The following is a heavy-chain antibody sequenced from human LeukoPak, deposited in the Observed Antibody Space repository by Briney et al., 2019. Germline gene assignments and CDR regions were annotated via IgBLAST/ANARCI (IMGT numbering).Heavy chain of an antibody. CDR2: MSNSGST. CDR3: ARRSQTTAGRGIDY. Sequence: SETLSLTCTVSGASISSSSSFFWAWIRQPPGKGLAWIGTMSNSGSTYYNPSLKSRVTISGDTSKSQFSLKLSSVTAADTAVFYCARRSQTTAGRGIDYWGQGTLVTVSS. J-gene: IGHJ4*02. D-gene: IGHD6-13*01. CDR1: GASISSSSSFF. V-gene: IGHV4-39*01.